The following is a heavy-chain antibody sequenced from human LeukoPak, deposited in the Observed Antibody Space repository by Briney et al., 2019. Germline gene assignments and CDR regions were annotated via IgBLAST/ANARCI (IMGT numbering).Heavy chain of an antibody. D-gene: IGHD2-21*02. J-gene: IGHJ4*02. CDR2: IYHSGST. CDR1: GYSISSGYY. CDR3: ARDSGDTYYFDY. Sequence: SETLSLTCTVSGYSISSGYYWGWIRQPPGKGLEWIGSIYHSGSTYYNPSLKSRVTISVDTSKNQFSLKLSSVTAADTAVYYCARDSGDTYYFDYWGQGTLVTVSS. V-gene: IGHV4-38-2*02.